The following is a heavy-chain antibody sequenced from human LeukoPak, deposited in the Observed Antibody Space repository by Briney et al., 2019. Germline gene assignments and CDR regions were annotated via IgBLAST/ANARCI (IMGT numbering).Heavy chain of an antibody. V-gene: IGHV1-18*01. J-gene: IGHJ4*02. Sequence: ASVKVSCKASGYTFTSYGISWVRQAPGQGLEWMGWISAYNGNTNYAQKLQGRVTMTTDTSTSTAYMELRSLRSEDTAVYYCARGPIVVVPRVDFDYWGQGTLVTVSS. CDR1: GYTFTSYG. CDR2: ISAYNGNT. D-gene: IGHD2-21*01. CDR3: ARGPIVVVPRVDFDY.